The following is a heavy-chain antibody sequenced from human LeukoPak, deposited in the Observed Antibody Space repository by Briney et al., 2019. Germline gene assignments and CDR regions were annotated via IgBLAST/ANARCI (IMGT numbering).Heavy chain of an antibody. CDR3: ASLTRFDAFDI. CDR1: GGSISSSNW. D-gene: IGHD3-16*01. V-gene: IGHV4-4*02. J-gene: IGHJ3*02. Sequence: SETLSLTCAVSGGSISSSNWWSWVRQPPGKGLEWIGEIYHSGITNYNPSLKSRVSMSVDTSKNQFSLKLSSVTAADTAVYYCASLTRFDAFDIWGQGTMVTVSS. CDR2: IYHSGIT.